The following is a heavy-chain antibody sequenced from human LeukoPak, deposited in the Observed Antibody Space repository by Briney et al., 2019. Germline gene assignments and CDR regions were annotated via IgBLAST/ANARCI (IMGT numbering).Heavy chain of an antibody. CDR2: IYPGDSDT. J-gene: IGHJ5*02. CDR1: GYSFTSYW. Sequence: GESLKISCKGSGYSFTSYWIGWVRQMPGKGLEWMGIIYPGDSDTRYSPSFQGQVTISADKSISTAYLQWSSLKASDTAMYYCARRKNKWELLNWFDPWGQGTLVTVSS. CDR3: ARRKNKWELLNWFDP. D-gene: IGHD1-26*01. V-gene: IGHV5-51*01.